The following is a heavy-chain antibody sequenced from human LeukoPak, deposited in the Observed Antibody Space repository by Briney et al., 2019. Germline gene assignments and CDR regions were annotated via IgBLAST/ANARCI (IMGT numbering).Heavy chain of an antibody. J-gene: IGHJ5*02. D-gene: IGHD1-26*01. CDR1: GFTFDDYA. Sequence: GGSLRLSCAASGFTFDDYAMHWVRHAPGTGLEWVSGISWNSGSIGYADSVKGRFTISRDNSKSTLYLQMNSLRAEDTALYYCAKRMGGTPDHWGLGTLVTVSS. CDR3: AKRMGGTPDH. CDR2: ISWNSGSI. V-gene: IGHV3-9*01.